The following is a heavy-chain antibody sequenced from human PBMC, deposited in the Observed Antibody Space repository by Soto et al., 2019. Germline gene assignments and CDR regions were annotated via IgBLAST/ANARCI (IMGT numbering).Heavy chain of an antibody. CDR3: ARLPHCNADSCIFDS. CDR1: GDSISRSTYF. Sequence: QLQLQESGPGLLKPSETLSLTCTVSGDSISRSTYFWAWIRQPPGKGLQWIGSIYYSGTTYYTASLRSRLTMSVDTSKNQFSLKVNSVTAADTAVYYCARLPHCNADSCIFDSWGQGILVTVSS. V-gene: IGHV4-39*01. D-gene: IGHD2-15*01. J-gene: IGHJ4*02. CDR2: IYYSGTT.